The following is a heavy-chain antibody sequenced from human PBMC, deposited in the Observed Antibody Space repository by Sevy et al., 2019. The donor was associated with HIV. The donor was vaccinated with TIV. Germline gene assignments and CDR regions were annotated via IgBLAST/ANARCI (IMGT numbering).Heavy chain of an antibody. CDR3: TTTTYYYDSSGHVDY. D-gene: IGHD3-22*01. Sequence: GGSLRLSCAASGFTFSNAWMRWVRQAPGKGLEWVGRIKSKTDGGTTDYAAPVKGRFTISRDDSKNTLYLQMNSLKTEDTAVYYCTTTTYYYDSSGHVDYWGQGTLVTVSS. J-gene: IGHJ4*02. CDR2: IKSKTDGGTT. CDR1: GFTFSNAW. V-gene: IGHV3-15*01.